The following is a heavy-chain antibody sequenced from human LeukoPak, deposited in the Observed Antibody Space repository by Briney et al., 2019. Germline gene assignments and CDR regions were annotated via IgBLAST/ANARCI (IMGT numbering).Heavy chain of an antibody. D-gene: IGHD3-10*01. V-gene: IGHV3-64D*06. CDR3: VKVGVLWFGELSYFDY. Sequence: GGSLRLSCSATGFTFSSYAMHWVRQAPGKGLEYVSAISSNGGSTYYADSVKGRFTISRDNSKNTLYLQMSSLRAEDTAVYYCVKVGVLWFGELSYFDYWGQGTLVTVSS. J-gene: IGHJ4*02. CDR1: GFTFSSYA. CDR2: ISSNGGST.